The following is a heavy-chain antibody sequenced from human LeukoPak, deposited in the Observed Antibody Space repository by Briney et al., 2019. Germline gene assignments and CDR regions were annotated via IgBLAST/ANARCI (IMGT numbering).Heavy chain of an antibody. CDR2: IYYSGST. V-gene: IGHV4-59*01. D-gene: IGHD2-2*01. CDR3: ASGSLGGYCSSTSCLDY. J-gene: IGHJ4*02. CDR1: GGSISIYY. Sequence: PSETLSLTCTVSGGSISIYYWSWIRQPPGKGLEWIGYIYYSGSTNYNPSLKSRVTISVDTSKNQFSLKLSSVTAADTAVYYCASGSLGGYCSSTSCLDYWGQGTLVTVSS.